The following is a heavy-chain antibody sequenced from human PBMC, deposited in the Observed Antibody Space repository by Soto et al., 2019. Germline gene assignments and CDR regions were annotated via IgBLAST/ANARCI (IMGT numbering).Heavy chain of an antibody. CDR1: GGFISNYY. D-gene: IGHD6-13*01. Sequence: SETLSLTCTVSGGFISNYYWSWIRQSPGKGLEWIGFIYYAGNTNYNPSLKSRVTISIAPSKNQLSLNLTSVTATDTAVYFCATTAATGPFKGVAFDIWGQGTMVT. V-gene: IGHV4-59*08. J-gene: IGHJ3*02. CDR3: ATTAATGPFKGVAFDI. CDR2: IYYAGNT.